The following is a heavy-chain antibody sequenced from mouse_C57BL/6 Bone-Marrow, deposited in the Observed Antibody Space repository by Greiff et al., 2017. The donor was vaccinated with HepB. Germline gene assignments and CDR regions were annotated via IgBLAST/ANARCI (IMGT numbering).Heavy chain of an antibody. CDR2: IDPSDSYN. J-gene: IGHJ4*01. CDR3: AKGITTVVASMGY. Sequence: QVQLQQPGAELVKPGASVKLSCKASGYTFTSYWMQWVKQRPGQGLEWIWEIDPSDSYNYYNQNVKGKATFTVDTSSSAAYMQLSSVTSEDSSVYDCAKGITTVVASMGYWGQVTSVTVSS. V-gene: IGHV1-50*01. CDR1: GYTFTSYW. D-gene: IGHD1-1*01.